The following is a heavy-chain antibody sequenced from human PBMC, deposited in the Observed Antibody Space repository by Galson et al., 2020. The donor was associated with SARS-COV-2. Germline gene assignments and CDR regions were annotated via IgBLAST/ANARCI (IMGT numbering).Heavy chain of an antibody. D-gene: IGHD6-13*01. CDR1: GYDFNSYG. V-gene: IGHV1-18*01. J-gene: IGHJ4*02. CDR2: INVHNGKK. CDR3: ARQTPAVGTSAD. Sequence: ASVKVSCETFGYDFNSYGMSWVRQAPGKGLEWMGWINVHNGKKNYAQKFEDRVTMTTDTSTRTGYLELRSLTSDDTAVYFCARQTPAVGTSADCGQGTLVTVSS.